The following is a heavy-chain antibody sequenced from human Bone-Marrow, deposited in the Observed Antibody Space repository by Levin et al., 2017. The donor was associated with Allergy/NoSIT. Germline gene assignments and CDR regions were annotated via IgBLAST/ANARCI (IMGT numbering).Heavy chain of an antibody. CDR3: AKALESFKNRHFDY. Sequence: GESLKISCAASGFTFNTYTMNWVRQVPGKGLEWVAVISGNGGSTYYADSVKGRFIISRDNSKNTLSLQMNSLRAEDTAVYYCAKALESFKNRHFDYWGQGTLVTVSS. CDR1: GFTFNTYT. J-gene: IGHJ4*02. V-gene: IGHV3-23*01. D-gene: IGHD1-14*01. CDR2: ISGNGGST.